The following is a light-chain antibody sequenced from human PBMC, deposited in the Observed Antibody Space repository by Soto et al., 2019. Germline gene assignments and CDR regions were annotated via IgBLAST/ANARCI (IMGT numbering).Light chain of an antibody. CDR1: SSDVGGYNY. J-gene: IGLJ1*01. V-gene: IGLV2-8*01. Sequence: QSALTQPPSASGSPGQSVTISCTGTSSDVGGYNYVSWYQQHPGKAPKLMIYEVSKRPSGVPDRFSGSKSGNTASLTVSGLQGDDEADYYCSSYAGSKDVFGTGTKLTVL. CDR2: EVS. CDR3: SSYAGSKDV.